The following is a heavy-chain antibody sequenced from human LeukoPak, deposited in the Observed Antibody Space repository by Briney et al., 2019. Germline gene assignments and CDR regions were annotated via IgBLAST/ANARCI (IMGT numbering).Heavy chain of an antibody. CDR1: GYTFTSYA. J-gene: IGHJ4*02. CDR3: ARGPTSVVTLDFDY. CDR2: INAGNGNT. D-gene: IGHD2-21*02. V-gene: IGHV1-3*01. Sequence: GASVKVSCKASGYTFTSYAMHWVRQAPGQRLEWMGWINAGNGNTKYSQKFQGRVTITRDTSASTAYMELSSLRSEDTAVYYCARGPTSVVTLDFDYWGQGTLVTVSS.